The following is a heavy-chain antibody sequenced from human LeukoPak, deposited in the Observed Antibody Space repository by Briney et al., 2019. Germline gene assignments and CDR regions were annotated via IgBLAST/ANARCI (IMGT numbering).Heavy chain of an antibody. V-gene: IGHV3-48*04. CDR1: GFTFSSYS. J-gene: IGHJ5*02. D-gene: IGHD2-2*01. CDR3: ARDLVVVPAAGEGCWFDP. CDR2: ISSSSSTI. Sequence: WGSLRLSCAASGFTFSSYSMNWVRQAPGKGLEWVSYISSSSSTIYYADSVKGRFTTSRDNAKNSLYLQMNSLRAEDTAVYYCARDLVVVPAAGEGCWFDPWGQGTLVTVSS.